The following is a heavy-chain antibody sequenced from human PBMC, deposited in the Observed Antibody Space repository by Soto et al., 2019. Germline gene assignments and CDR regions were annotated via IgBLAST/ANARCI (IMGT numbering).Heavy chain of an antibody. V-gene: IGHV3-15*01. J-gene: IGHJ4*02. CDR1: GFTFSNAW. D-gene: IGHD5-12*01. CDR3: TTGGGYTGFLGSFMVRPY. CDR2: IKSKSDGGTT. Sequence: PGGSLSLSCAASGFTFSNAWMSWVRQAPGKGLEWVGRIKSKSDGGTTDYAAPVKGRFTISRDDSKNTLYVQMNSLKTEDTAVYYCTTGGGYTGFLGSFMVRPYWGQGTLVTVSS.